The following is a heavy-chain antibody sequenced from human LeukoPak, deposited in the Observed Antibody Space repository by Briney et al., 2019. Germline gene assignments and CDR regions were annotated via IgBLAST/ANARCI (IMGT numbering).Heavy chain of an antibody. CDR2: ISSDGSRT. J-gene: IGHJ5*02. CDR3: AKAKDYVWGSFINWFDP. CDR1: GFTFSSYW. Sequence: GGSLRLSCAASGFTFSSYWMHWVRQAPGKGLVWVSRISSDGSRTTYADSVKGRFTISRDNAKNTLYLQMNSLRAEDTAVYYCAKAKDYVWGSFINWFDPWGQGTLVTVSS. V-gene: IGHV3-74*01. D-gene: IGHD3-16*01.